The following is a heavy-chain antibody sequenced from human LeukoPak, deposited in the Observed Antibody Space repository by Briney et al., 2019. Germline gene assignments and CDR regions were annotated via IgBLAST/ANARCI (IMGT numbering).Heavy chain of an antibody. Sequence: PGGSLRLSWAAAGFTLSINLISWVRQAPGKGLEWVANIRQDGSEKYYVDSVKGRFTISRDNAKNSLYMQMSSLRAEDTAVYYCARNLGYCSGGSCFPFDYWGQGTLVTVSS. CDR2: IRQDGSEK. D-gene: IGHD2-15*01. CDR3: ARNLGYCSGGSCFPFDY. CDR1: GFTLSINL. J-gene: IGHJ4*02. V-gene: IGHV3-7*01.